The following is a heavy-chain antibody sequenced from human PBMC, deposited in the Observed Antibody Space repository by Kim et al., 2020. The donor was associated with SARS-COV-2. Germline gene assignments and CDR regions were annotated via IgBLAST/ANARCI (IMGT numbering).Heavy chain of an antibody. D-gene: IGHD3-22*01. CDR3: ARAPRISGYSLASFDY. V-gene: IGHV4-59*13. J-gene: IGHJ4*02. Sequence: SETLSLTCTVSGGSISSYYWSWIRQPPGKGLEWIGYIYYSGSTNYNPSLKSRVTISVDTSKNQFSLKLSSVTAADTAVYYCARAPRISGYSLASFDYWGQGTLVTVSS. CDR1: GGSISSYY. CDR2: IYYSGST.